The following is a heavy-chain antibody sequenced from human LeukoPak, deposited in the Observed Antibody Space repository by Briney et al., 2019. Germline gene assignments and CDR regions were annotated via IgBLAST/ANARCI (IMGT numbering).Heavy chain of an antibody. D-gene: IGHD2/OR15-2a*01. V-gene: IGHV4-61*01. CDR3: AREELLSYYYGLDV. Sequence: SETLSLTCTVSGGSVSSGSYYWSWIRQPPEKGLEWIGYIYYSGNTNYNPSLKTRVTISVDTSKNQFSLRLSSVTAANTAVYYCAREELLSYYYGLDVWGQGTTVTVSS. J-gene: IGHJ6*02. CDR1: GGSVSSGSYY. CDR2: IYYSGNT.